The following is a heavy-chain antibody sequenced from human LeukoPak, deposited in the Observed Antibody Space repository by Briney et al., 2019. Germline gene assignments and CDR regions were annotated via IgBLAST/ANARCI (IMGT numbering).Heavy chain of an antibody. CDR2: VYHSGTD. V-gene: IGHV4-59*08. CDR1: GGSISSYY. CDR3: ARASSLNYYFGMDV. Sequence: SETLSLTCTVSGGSISSYYWSWIRQPPGKGLEWLGNVYHSGTDFYNPSLESRVTISVDTSKNQFFLHLRSVTAADTAVYYCARASSLNYYFGMDVWGQGTTVTVSS. J-gene: IGHJ6*02.